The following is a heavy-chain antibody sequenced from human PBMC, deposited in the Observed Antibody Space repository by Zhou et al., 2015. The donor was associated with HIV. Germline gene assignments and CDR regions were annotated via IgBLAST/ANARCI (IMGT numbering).Heavy chain of an antibody. CDR2: ITPFLGIP. V-gene: IGHV1-69*02. D-gene: IGHD3-3*01. CDR3: ARSYYDFWSGYYPFDY. J-gene: IGHJ4*02. Sequence: QVQLVQSGAEVKKPGSSVKVSCKASGGTFDKYSVSWVRQAPGQGLEWMGRITPFLGIPANAQKFQGRVTFTADTATNIVYMELRSLRSDDTAVYYCARSYYDFWSGYYPFDYWGQGTLVTVSS. CDR1: GGTFDKYS.